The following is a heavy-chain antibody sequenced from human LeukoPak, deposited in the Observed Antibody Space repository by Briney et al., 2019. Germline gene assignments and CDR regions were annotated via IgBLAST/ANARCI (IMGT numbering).Heavy chain of an antibody. J-gene: IGHJ4*02. CDR2: INHSGST. CDR3: ARALGGTAGYYFDY. D-gene: IGHD2-21*02. Sequence: SETPSLTCAVYGGSFSGYYWSWIRQPPGKGLEWIGEINHSGSTNYNPSLKSRVTISVDTSKNQFSLKLSSVTAADTAVYYCARALGGTAGYYFDYWGQGTLVTVSS. CDR1: GGSFSGYY. V-gene: IGHV4-34*01.